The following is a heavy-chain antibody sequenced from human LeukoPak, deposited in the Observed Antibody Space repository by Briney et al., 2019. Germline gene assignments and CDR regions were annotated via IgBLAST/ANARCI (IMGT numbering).Heavy chain of an antibody. J-gene: IGHJ4*02. Sequence: ASVKVSCKASGYTFTDFPINWVRLAPGQGLEWMGWIDTNTGNPTYAQGFTGRFVFSLDTYVSTSYLQINSLKADDTAVYYCARGYDTTGYFSYWGQGTLVTVSS. CDR1: GYTFTDFP. CDR3: ARGYDTTGYFSY. D-gene: IGHD3-22*01. V-gene: IGHV7-4-1*02. CDR2: IDTNTGNP.